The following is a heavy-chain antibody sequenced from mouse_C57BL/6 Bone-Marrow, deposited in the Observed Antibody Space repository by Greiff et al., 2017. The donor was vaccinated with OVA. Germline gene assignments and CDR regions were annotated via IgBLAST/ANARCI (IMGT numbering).Heavy chain of an antibody. D-gene: IGHD2-4*01. CDR1: GYSITSGYD. CDR2: ISYSGST. Sequence: EVKLQESGPGMVKPSQSLSLTCTVTGYSITSGYDWHWIRHFPGNKLEWMGYISYSGSTNYNPSLKSRISITHDTSKNHFFLKLNSVTTEDTATYYCARPYDYDGDWFAYWGQGTLVTVSA. CDR3: ARPYDYDGDWFAY. J-gene: IGHJ3*01. V-gene: IGHV3-1*01.